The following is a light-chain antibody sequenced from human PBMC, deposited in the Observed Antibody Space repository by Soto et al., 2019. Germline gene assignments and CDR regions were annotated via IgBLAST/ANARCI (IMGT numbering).Light chain of an antibody. CDR3: QQYGSSPLYT. CDR1: QSVSSSY. J-gene: IGKJ2*01. V-gene: IGKV3-20*01. Sequence: EIVLTQCPGTLYLSPGERATLSCRASQSVSSSYLAWYQQKPGQAPRLLIYGESSRATGIPDRFSGSGSEKDFTLTISRLEPEDFPVYYFQQYGSSPLYTFGQGTTLQIK. CDR2: GES.